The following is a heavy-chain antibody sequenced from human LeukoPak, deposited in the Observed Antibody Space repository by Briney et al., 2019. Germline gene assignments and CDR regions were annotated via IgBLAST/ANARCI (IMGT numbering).Heavy chain of an antibody. Sequence: PSETLSLTCTVSGDSISRGSFYWSWIRQPAGKGLEWIVRIDTSGSTNYNPSLKSRVTISVDTSKNQFSLKLSSVTAADTAVYYCGSRSTYYYGSGSYYWSYWGQGTLVTVSS. CDR1: GDSISRGSFY. J-gene: IGHJ4*02. D-gene: IGHD3-10*01. CDR2: IDTSGST. V-gene: IGHV4-61*02. CDR3: GSRSTYYYGSGSYYWSY.